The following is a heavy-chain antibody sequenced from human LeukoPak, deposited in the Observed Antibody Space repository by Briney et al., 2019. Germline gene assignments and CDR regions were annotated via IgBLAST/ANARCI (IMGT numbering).Heavy chain of an antibody. CDR1: GYTFTSYG. CDR2: ISAYNGNT. D-gene: IGHD2-2*01. CDR3: ARDGGYCSSTSCYVGYFQH. V-gene: IGHV1-18*01. Sequence: ASVKVSCKASGYTFTSYGISWVRQAPGQGLEWMGWISAYNGNTNYAQKLQGRVTMTTDTSTSTVYMELSSLRSEDTAVYYCARDGGYCSSTSCYVGYFQHWGQGTLVTVSS. J-gene: IGHJ1*01.